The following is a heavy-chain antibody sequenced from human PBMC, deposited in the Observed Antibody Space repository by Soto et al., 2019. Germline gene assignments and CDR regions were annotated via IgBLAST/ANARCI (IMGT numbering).Heavy chain of an antibody. V-gene: IGHV1-46*02. CDR1: GYTFNSYY. J-gene: IGHJ2*01. CDR3: ARGGYDLYFDL. D-gene: IGHD5-18*01. Sequence: QVQLVQSGAEVKKPGASVKVSCKASGYTFNSYYIHWVRQAPGQGLEWMGIFNPSGGSTNYAQKLPGRLTLTREPATSTCYMEMSSLRSEDTAIYYCARGGYDLYFDLWGRGTLVTVSS. CDR2: FNPSGGST.